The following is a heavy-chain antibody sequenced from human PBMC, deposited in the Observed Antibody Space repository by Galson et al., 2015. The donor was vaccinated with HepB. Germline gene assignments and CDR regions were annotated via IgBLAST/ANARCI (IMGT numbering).Heavy chain of an antibody. CDR2: IIPIFRIA. D-gene: IGHD4-11*01. V-gene: IGHV1-69*01. CDR1: GDGFRTYN. Sequence: SCKASGDGFRTYNIIWVRQAPGQGLEWMGGIIPIFRIANYAQNFRGRVTITAEESTSTAYMELSSLRSEDTAVYYCARGSTITTSVYAFWGQGTLVTVSS. CDR3: ARGSTITTSVYAF. J-gene: IGHJ4*02.